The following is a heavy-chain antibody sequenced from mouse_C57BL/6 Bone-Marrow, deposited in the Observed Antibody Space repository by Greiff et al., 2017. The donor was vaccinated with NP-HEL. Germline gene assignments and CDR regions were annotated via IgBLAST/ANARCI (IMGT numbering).Heavy chain of an antibody. CDR2: ISNGGGST. CDR1: GFTFSDYY. J-gene: IGHJ1*03. V-gene: IGHV5-12*01. CDR3: ARQGFYYYGSSYWYFDV. Sequence: EVHLVESGGGLVQPGGSLKLSCAASGFTFSDYYMYWVRQTPEKRLEWVAYISNGGGSTYYPDTVKGRFTISRDNAKNTPYLQMSRLKSEDTAMYYCARQGFYYYGSSYWYFDVWGTGTTVTVSS. D-gene: IGHD1-1*01.